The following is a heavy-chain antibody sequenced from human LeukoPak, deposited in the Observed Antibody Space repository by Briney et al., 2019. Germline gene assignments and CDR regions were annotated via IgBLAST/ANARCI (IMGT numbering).Heavy chain of an antibody. CDR3: ARGIAVAGTVYNY. Sequence: SETLSLTCAVYGGSFSGYYWSWIRQPPGKGLEWIGEINHSGSTNYNPSLKSRVTISVDTSKNQFSLKLSSVTAADTAVYYCARGIAVAGTVYNYWGQGTLVTVSS. V-gene: IGHV4-34*01. CDR1: GGSFSGYY. J-gene: IGHJ4*02. CDR2: INHSGST. D-gene: IGHD6-19*01.